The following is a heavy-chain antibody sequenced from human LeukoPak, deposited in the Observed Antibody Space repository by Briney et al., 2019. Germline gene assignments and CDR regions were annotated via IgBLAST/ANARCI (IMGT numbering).Heavy chain of an antibody. CDR1: GGSFSGYY. V-gene: IGHV4-34*01. Sequence: PSETLSLTCAVYGGSFSGYYWSWIRQPPGKGLEWIGEINHSGSTNYNPSLKSRVTISVDTSKNQFSLKLSSVTAADTAVYYCARPGGYSYGYLDYWGQRTLVTVSS. CDR3: ARPGGYSYGYLDY. D-gene: IGHD5-18*01. J-gene: IGHJ4*02. CDR2: INHSGST.